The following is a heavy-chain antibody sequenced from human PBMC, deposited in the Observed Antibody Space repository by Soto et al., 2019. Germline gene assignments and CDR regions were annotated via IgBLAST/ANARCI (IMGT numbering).Heavy chain of an antibody. J-gene: IGHJ6*02. V-gene: IGHV4-31*03. CDR2: IYYSGST. Sequence: PSETLSLTCTVSGGSISSGGYYWSWIRQDPGKGLEWIGYIYYSGSTYYNPSLKSRVTISVDTSKNQFSLKLSSVTAADTAVDYCARRLYYYGMDVWGQGTTVTVSS. CDR3: ARRLYYYGMDV. D-gene: IGHD2-21*02. CDR1: GGSISSGGYY.